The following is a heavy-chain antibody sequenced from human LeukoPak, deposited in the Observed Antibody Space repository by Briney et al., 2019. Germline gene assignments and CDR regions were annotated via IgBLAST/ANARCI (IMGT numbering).Heavy chain of an antibody. CDR1: GGSFSGYY. CDR3: ARGGGWLNY. Sequence: SETLSLTCAVYGGSFSGYYWSWIRQPPGKGLEWIGGINHSGSTNYNPSLKSRVTISVDTSKNQFSLKLTSVTAADTAVYYCARGGGWLNYWGQGALVTVSS. V-gene: IGHV4-34*01. CDR2: INHSGST. D-gene: IGHD5-18*01. J-gene: IGHJ4*02.